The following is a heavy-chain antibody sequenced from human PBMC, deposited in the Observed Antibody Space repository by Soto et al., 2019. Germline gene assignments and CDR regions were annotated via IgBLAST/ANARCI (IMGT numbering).Heavy chain of an antibody. D-gene: IGHD3-22*01. CDR3: ARDFLPEDSSGYYFAY. Sequence: PGGSLRLSCAASGFTFSSYSMNWVRQAPGKGLEWVSYISSSSSTIYYADSVKGRFTISRDNAKNSLYLQMNSLRDEDTAVYYCARDFLPEDSSGYYFAYWGQGTLVTVSS. J-gene: IGHJ4*02. CDR2: ISSSSSTI. CDR1: GFTFSSYS. V-gene: IGHV3-48*02.